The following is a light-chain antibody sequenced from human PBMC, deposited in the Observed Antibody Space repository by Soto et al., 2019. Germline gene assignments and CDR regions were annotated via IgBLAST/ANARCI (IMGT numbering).Light chain of an antibody. J-gene: IGLJ1*01. CDR2: EVN. CDR3: SSYAGNNIFV. Sequence: QSALTQPPSASGSPGHSVTISCTGTSSDIGAFDYVSWYQQHPGKAPKLLIYEVNERPSGVPDRFSGSKSGNTASLTVSGLQAEDEADYYCSSYAGNNIFVFGTGTKVTVL. V-gene: IGLV2-8*01. CDR1: SSDIGAFDY.